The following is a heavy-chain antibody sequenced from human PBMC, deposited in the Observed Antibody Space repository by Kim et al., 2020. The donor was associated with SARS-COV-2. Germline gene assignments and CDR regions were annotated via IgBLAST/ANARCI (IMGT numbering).Heavy chain of an antibody. CDR1: GGSISSYY. CDR2: IYTSGST. D-gene: IGHD3-3*01. CDR3: ARGVDDFWSGYYYYYGMDV. V-gene: IGHV4-4*07. Sequence: SETLSLTCTVSGGSISSYYWSWIRQPAGKGLEWIGRIYTSGSTNYNPSLKSRVTMSVDTSKNQFSLKLSSVTAADTAVYYCARGVDDFWSGYYYYYGMDVWGQGTTVTVSS. J-gene: IGHJ6*02.